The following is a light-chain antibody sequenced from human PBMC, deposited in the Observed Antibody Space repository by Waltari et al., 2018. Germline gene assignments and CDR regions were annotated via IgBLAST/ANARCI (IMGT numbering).Light chain of an antibody. CDR1: KIGRKN. V-gene: IGLV3-21*02. CDR3: QVWDSGSDHYV. Sequence: SYELTQPPSVSVAPGQTARITCDGDKIGRKNVHWYQTKPGQATVLVVVADGARPSVIPERFSGSNSGNTAALTSSRVDAGDEAEYYCQVWDSGSDHYVFGTVTKVTVL. J-gene: IGLJ1*01. CDR2: ADG.